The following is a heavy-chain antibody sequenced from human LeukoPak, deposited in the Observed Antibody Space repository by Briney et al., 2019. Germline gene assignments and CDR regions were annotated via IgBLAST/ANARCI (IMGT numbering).Heavy chain of an antibody. CDR3: ARGESRGFDP. CDR2: IYDSEST. V-gene: IGHV4-59*01. Sequence: SETLSLTCTVSGGPISSYYWSWIRQPPGKGLEWIGYIYDSESTNYSPSLKSRVTISVDTSKNQFSLKLSSVTAADTAVYYCARGESRGFDPWGQGTLVTVSS. J-gene: IGHJ5*02. CDR1: GGPISSYY.